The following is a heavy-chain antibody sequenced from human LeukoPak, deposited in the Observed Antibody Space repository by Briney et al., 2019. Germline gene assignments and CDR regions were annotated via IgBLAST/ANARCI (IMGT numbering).Heavy chain of an antibody. CDR1: GYTFTSYY. Sequence: ASVKVSCKASGYTFTSYYMHWVRQAPGQGLEWMGIINPSGGSTSYAQKFQGRVTMTRDTSTSTVYMELSSLRSEDTAVYYCARGEYSSSWYVGGPFDYWGQGTLVTVSS. CDR2: INPSGGST. D-gene: IGHD6-13*01. CDR3: ARGEYSSSWYVGGPFDY. J-gene: IGHJ4*02. V-gene: IGHV1-46*01.